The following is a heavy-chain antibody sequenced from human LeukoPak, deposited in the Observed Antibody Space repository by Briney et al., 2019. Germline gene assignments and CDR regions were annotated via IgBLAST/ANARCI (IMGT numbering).Heavy chain of an antibody. CDR3: ARGPSIRYFDWLLPPPFGYFDY. CDR1: GGSISSGSYY. Sequence: SQTLSLACTVSGGSISSGSYYWSWIRQPAGKGLEWIGRIYTSGSTNYNPSLRSPVTISVDTSKNQFSLKLSSVTAADTAVYYCARGPSIRYFDWLLPPPFGYFDYWGQGTLVTVSS. CDR2: IYTSGST. J-gene: IGHJ4*02. V-gene: IGHV4-61*02. D-gene: IGHD3-9*01.